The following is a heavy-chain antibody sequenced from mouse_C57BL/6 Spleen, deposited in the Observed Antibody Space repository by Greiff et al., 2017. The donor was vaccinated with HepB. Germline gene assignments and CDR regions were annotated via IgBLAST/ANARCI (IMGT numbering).Heavy chain of an antibody. Sequence: QVQLQQSDAELVKPGASVKISCKVSGYTFTDHTIHWMKQRPEQGLEWIGYISPRDGSTKYNEKFKGKATLTADKSSSTAYMQLNSLTSEDSAVYFCARSGQVTTVVANYWYFDVWGTGTTVTVSS. CDR1: GYTFTDHT. CDR2: ISPRDGST. D-gene: IGHD1-1*01. CDR3: ARSGQVTTVVANYWYFDV. V-gene: IGHV1-78*01. J-gene: IGHJ1*03.